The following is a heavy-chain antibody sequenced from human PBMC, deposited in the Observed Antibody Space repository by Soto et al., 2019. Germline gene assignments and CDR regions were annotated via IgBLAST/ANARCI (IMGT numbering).Heavy chain of an antibody. Sequence: GAPVKVSCKASGYTFTIYDINWLRQATGQGLEWMGWMNPNSGNTGYAQKFQGRVTMTRNTSISTAYMELSSLRSEDTAVYYCARGGGYYDILTGYPSYYYYYMDVWGKGTTVTVSS. CDR3: ARGGGYYDILTGYPSYYYYYMDV. CDR2: MNPNSGNT. V-gene: IGHV1-8*01. D-gene: IGHD3-9*01. CDR1: GYTFTIYD. J-gene: IGHJ6*03.